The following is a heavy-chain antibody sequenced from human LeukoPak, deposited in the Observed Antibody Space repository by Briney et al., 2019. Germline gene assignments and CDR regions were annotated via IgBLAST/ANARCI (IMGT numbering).Heavy chain of an antibody. CDR1: GYTFTGYY. CDR3: AREDSGSYYYYYYYMDV. J-gene: IGHJ6*03. Sequence: GSVKVSCKASGYTFTGYYMHWVRQAPGQGLEWMGRINPNSGGTNYAQKFQGRVTMTRDTSISTAYMELSRLRSDDTAVYYCAREDSGSYYYYYYYMDVWGKGTTVTVSS. CDR2: INPNSGGT. V-gene: IGHV1-2*06. D-gene: IGHD1-26*01.